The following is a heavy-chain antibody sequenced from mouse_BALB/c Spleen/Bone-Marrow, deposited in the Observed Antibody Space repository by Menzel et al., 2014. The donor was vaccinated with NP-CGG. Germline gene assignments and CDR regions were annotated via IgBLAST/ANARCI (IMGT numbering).Heavy chain of an antibody. D-gene: IGHD1-1*01. V-gene: IGHV1-4*01. CDR2: IIPNSGYS. CDR3: TIRYYAMDY. CDR1: GYTFTRYT. J-gene: IGHJ4*01. Sequence: QVQLQQSGAELARPGASVKMSCQASGYTFTRYTMHWEKKRPGQGLEWIGYIIPNSGYSNYNQKFNDKATLTADKSSSTAYMQLSSLTSEDSAVYYCTIRYYAMDYWGQGTSVTVSS.